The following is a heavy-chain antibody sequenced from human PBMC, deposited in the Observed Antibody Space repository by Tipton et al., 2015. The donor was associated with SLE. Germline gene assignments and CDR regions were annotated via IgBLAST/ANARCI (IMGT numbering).Heavy chain of an antibody. D-gene: IGHD2-15*01. CDR1: GGTFSSYA. V-gene: IGHV1-69*06. CDR2: IIPIFGTA. J-gene: IGHJ4*02. CDR3: ASTRLGYCSGGSCFFDY. Sequence: QVQLVQSGAEVKKPGSSVKVSCKASGGTFSSYAISWVRQAPRQGLEWMGGIIPIFGTANYAQKFQGRVTITADKSTSTAYMELSSLRSEDTAVYYCASTRLGYCSGGSCFFDYWGQGTLVTVSS.